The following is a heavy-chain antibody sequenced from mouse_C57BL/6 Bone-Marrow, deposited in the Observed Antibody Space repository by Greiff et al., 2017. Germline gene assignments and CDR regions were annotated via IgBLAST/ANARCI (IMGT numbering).Heavy chain of an antibody. CDR2: IWGGGST. Sequence: VQRVESGPGLVAPSQSLSITCTVSGFSLTSYGVDWVRQPPGKGLEWLGVIWGGGSTHYNSALMSRLSISKDNSRGQFFLKMNSQQTYDTAMYYCAKHEGDYYGSSPFAYWGQGTLVTVSA. D-gene: IGHD1-1*01. CDR1: GFSLTSYG. V-gene: IGHV2-9*01. J-gene: IGHJ3*01. CDR3: AKHEGDYYGSSPFAY.